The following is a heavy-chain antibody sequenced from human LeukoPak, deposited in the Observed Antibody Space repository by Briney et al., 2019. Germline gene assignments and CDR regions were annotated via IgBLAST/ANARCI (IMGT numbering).Heavy chain of an antibody. CDR2: IKENGNEQ. J-gene: IGHJ3*02. D-gene: IGHD1-14*01. CDR1: GFTFSDYY. V-gene: IGHV3-7*01. Sequence: GGSLRLSCAASGFTFSDYYMTWIRQAPGKGPEWVAHIKENGNEQYYADSVKGRFTISRDNAKKSLCLQMNSLRAEDTALYYCARGPGDFDASDIWGQGTMVTVSS. CDR3: ARGPGDFDASDI.